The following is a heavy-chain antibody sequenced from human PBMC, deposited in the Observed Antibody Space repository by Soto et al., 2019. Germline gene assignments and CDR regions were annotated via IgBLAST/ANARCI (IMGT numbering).Heavy chain of an antibody. CDR2: IYYSGST. Sequence: PSETLSLTCTVSGGSISSYYWSWIRQPPGKGLEWIGYIYYSGSTNYNPSLKSRVTISVDTSKNQFSLKLSSVTAADTAVYYCARVGHYYDSSGYYYSYYFDSWGQGTLVTVSS. D-gene: IGHD3-22*01. CDR3: ARVGHYYDSSGYYYSYYFDS. V-gene: IGHV4-59*01. J-gene: IGHJ4*02. CDR1: GGSISSYY.